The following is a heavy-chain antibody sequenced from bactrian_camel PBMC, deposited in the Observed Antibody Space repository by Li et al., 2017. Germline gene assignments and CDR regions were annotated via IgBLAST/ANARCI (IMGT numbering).Heavy chain of an antibody. D-gene: IGHD2*01. J-gene: IGHJ4*01. V-gene: IGHV3S40*01. CDR2: SYQGGART. CDR1: RSAEPIPY. CDR3: KSTGRYCDGSGY. Sequence: VQLVESGGGSVQAGGSLRLSCAASRSAEPIPYMAWFRQVPGKEREGVAASYQGGARTYYASSVKGRFTISQDNAKNTMYLQMNRLKPEDTAMYYCKSTGRYCDGSGYWGQGTQVTVS.